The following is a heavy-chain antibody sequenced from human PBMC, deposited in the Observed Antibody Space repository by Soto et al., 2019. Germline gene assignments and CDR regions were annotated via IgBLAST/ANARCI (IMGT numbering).Heavy chain of an antibody. CDR2: IKRKSDGATT. Sequence: EVQLVESGGGLVKPGGSLRLSCAASGLSFTNAWSWVRQAPRKGLEWVGLIKRKSDGATTDYAGHVKGRFTISRDDSNDTVYPQTHTLKSAAAATADLSCVVKDFSPERVCGGQGTLVTATS. D-gene: IGHD2-21*01. J-gene: IGHJ4*02. V-gene: IGHV3-15*01. CDR3: SCVVKDFSPERVC. CDR1: GLSFTNAW.